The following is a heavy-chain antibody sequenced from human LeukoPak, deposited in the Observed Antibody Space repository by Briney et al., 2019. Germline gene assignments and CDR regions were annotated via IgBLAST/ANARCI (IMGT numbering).Heavy chain of an antibody. CDR3: ARAADTTMVTGY. CDR1: GYTFTSYG. D-gene: IGHD5-18*01. V-gene: IGHV1-2*02. J-gene: IGHJ4*02. Sequence: ASVKVSCKASGYTFTSYGISWVRQAPGQGLEWMGWINPNSGGTNYAQKFQGRVTMTRDTSITTAYMELSRVRSDDTAVYYCARAADTTMVTGYWGQGTLVTVSS. CDR2: INPNSGGT.